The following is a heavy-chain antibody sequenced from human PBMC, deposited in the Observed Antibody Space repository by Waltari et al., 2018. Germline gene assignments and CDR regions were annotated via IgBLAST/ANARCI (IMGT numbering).Heavy chain of an antibody. Sequence: QVQLVQSGAEVKKPGSSVKVSCKASGGTFSSYAISWVRQAPGQGLEWMGRILPSFGTANYAQKVQGRGTITADKSTSTAYVELSSLRSEDTAVYYCARFGFCSSTSCYDGDAFDIWGQGTMVTVSS. D-gene: IGHD2-2*01. CDR3: ARFGFCSSTSCYDGDAFDI. CDR1: GGTFSSYA. V-gene: IGHV1-69*13. CDR2: ILPSFGTA. J-gene: IGHJ3*02.